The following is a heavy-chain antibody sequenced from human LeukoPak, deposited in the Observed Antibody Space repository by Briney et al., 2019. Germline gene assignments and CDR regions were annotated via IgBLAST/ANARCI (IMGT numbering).Heavy chain of an antibody. Sequence: PGGSLRLSCAASGFTFNSYAMTWVRQAPGKGLEWVSGISGRGDSTYYADSVKGRFTISRDNSKNMVYMQMNSLTAEDTALYYCAKTYYYGSGTFPFDHWGQGTQVTVSS. CDR2: ISGRGDST. CDR1: GFTFNSYA. J-gene: IGHJ4*02. V-gene: IGHV3-23*01. D-gene: IGHD3-10*01. CDR3: AKTYYYGSGTFPFDH.